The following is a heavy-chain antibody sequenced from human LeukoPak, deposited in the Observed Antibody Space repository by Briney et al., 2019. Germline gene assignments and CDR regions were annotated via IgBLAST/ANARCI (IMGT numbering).Heavy chain of an antibody. CDR3: ARRVNNYFDY. Sequence: GGSLRLSCAASGFTFSSYSMNWVRQAPGKGLEWVSSISSSSSYIYYADSVKGRFTISRDNAKNSLYQQMNSLRAEDTAVYYCARRVNNYFDYWGQGTLVTVSS. V-gene: IGHV3-21*01. CDR2: ISSSSSYI. CDR1: GFTFSSYS. D-gene: IGHD2-21*01. J-gene: IGHJ4*02.